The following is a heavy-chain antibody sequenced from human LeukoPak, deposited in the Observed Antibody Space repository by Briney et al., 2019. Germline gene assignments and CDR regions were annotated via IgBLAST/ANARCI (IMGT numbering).Heavy chain of an antibody. CDR3: VERDAVGLDY. CDR2: IVYDGSHK. J-gene: IGHJ4*02. CDR1: GFTFSTYG. D-gene: IGHD3-16*01. Sequence: GGSLRLSCAASGFTFSTYGMHWVRQAPGKGLQWVALIVYDGSHKFYADSVRGRFTISRDNFKNTLYLQMNSLRVEDTAVYYCVERDAVGLDYWGQGTLVTVSS. V-gene: IGHV3-30*02.